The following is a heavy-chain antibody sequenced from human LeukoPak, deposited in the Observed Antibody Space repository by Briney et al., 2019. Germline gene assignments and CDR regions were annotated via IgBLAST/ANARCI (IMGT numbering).Heavy chain of an antibody. D-gene: IGHD3-22*01. CDR2: ISGSGGST. V-gene: IGHV3-23*01. Sequence: GGSLRLSCAASGFTFSSYAMSWVRQAPGKGLEWVSAISGSGGSTYYAHSVKGRFTVSRDNSKNTLYLQMNSLRAEDTAVYYCAKPYYYDSSGYYYYYYMDVWGKGTTVTVSS. CDR3: AKPYYYDSSGYYYYYYMDV. J-gene: IGHJ6*03. CDR1: GFTFSSYA.